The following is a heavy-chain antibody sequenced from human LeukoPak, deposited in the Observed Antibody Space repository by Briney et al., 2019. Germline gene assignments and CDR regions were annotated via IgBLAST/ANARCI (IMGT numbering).Heavy chain of an antibody. D-gene: IGHD6-13*01. V-gene: IGHV1-8*03. Sequence: ASVKVSCKASGYTFTSYDINLVRQATGPGLEWMGWRNPNSGNTGYAQKFQRRVTITRNTSISKAYMELSSLRSEDTAVYYCARGHSSSPHDYWGQGTLVTVSS. CDR2: RNPNSGNT. CDR3: ARGHSSSPHDY. CDR1: GYTFTSYD. J-gene: IGHJ4*02.